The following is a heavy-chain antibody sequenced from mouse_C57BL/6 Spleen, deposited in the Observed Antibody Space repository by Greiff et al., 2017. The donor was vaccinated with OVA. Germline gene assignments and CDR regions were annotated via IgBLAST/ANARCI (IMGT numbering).Heavy chain of an antibody. CDR2: IHPNSGST. CDR1: GYTFTSYW. V-gene: IGHV1-64*01. Sequence: VQLQQPGAELVKPGASVKLSCKASGYTFTSYWMHWVKQRPGQGLEWIGMIHPNSGSTNYNEKFKSKATLTVDKSSSTAYMQLSSLTSEDSAVYYCARQEYSNAWFAYWGQGTLVTVSA. D-gene: IGHD2-5*01. CDR3: ARQEYSNAWFAY. J-gene: IGHJ3*01.